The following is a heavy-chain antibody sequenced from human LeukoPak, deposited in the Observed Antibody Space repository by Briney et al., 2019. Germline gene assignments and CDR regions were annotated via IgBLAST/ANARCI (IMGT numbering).Heavy chain of an antibody. Sequence: GGSLRLSCAASGFTFSSYGMHWVRQAPGKGLEWVAFIHYDGTNQYYADSVKGRFTISRDNSKNTLYLQMNSLRAEDTAVYYCARDPFGSGSDDYYYMDVWGKGTTVTVSS. J-gene: IGHJ6*03. CDR3: ARDPFGSGSDDYYYMDV. CDR2: IHYDGTNQ. CDR1: GFTFSSYG. D-gene: IGHD3-10*01. V-gene: IGHV3-30*02.